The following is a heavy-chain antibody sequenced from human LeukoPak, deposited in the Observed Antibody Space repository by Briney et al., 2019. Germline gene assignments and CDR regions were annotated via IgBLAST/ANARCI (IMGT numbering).Heavy chain of an antibody. CDR2: INHSGST. CDR1: GGSFSGYY. CDR3: ARGQQQLIRLILTV. D-gene: IGHD6-13*01. V-gene: IGHV4-34*01. Sequence: SETLSLTCAVSGGSFSGYYWSWIRQPPGKGLEWFGEINHSGSTIYNPSLKSRVTISVDTSKNQFSLKLSSVTAADTAVYYCARGQQQLIRLILTVWGQGTTVTVSS. J-gene: IGHJ6*02.